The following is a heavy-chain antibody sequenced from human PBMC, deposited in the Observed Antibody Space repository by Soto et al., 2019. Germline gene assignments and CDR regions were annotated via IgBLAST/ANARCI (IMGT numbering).Heavy chain of an antibody. CDR1: GFTFSNYA. CDR3: ATRYSYVHF. J-gene: IGHJ4*02. V-gene: IGHV3-23*01. D-gene: IGHD5-18*01. Sequence: GGSLRLSCTASGFTFSNYAMNWVRQAPGKGLEWVSGITGSGVTTYNADSVKGRFTISRDNSKNTLFLQMNSLRSDDTAVYYCATRYSYVHFWGQGTLVTVSS. CDR2: ITGSGVTT.